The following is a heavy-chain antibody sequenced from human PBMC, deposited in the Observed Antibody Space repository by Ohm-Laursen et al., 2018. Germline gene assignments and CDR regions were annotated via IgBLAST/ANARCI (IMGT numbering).Heavy chain of an antibody. V-gene: IGHV4-4*07. CDR2: IQSSGST. CDR1: GGSISGYY. J-gene: IGHJ1*01. CDR3: ARGETMTDFQH. D-gene: IGHD3-22*01. Sequence: PPGTLSLTCTVSGGSISGYYWSWIRQPAGKGLEWIGRIQSSGSTNYNPSLKSRVTMSVDTSKNQFSLKLSSVTAADTTVYYCARGETMTDFQHWGQGTLVTVSS.